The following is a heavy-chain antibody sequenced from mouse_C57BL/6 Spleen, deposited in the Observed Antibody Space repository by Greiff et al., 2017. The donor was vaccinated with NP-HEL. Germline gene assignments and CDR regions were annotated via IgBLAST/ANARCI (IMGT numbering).Heavy chain of an antibody. CDR1: GFTFSDYG. D-gene: IGHD4-1*01. V-gene: IGHV5-17*01. CDR3: ARNWNYAMDY. CDR2: ISSGSSTI. J-gene: IGHJ4*01. Sequence: EVQLVESGGGLVKPGGSLKLSCAASGFTFSDYGMHWVRQAPEKGLEWVAYISSGSSTIYYAETVKGRFTISRDNAKNTLFLQMTSLRSEDTAMYYCARNWNYAMDYWGQGTSVTVSS.